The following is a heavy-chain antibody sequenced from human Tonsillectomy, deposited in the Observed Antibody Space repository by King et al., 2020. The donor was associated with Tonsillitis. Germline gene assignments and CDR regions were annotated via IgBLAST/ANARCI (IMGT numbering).Heavy chain of an antibody. D-gene: IGHD5-12*01. Sequence: VQLVGSGGGLVKPGGSLRLSCAASGITFSDVWMSWVRQAPGKGLEYVGRIKSKTDGGTTDYAAPVKGRFTISRDDSKNTLYLQMNSLKTEDTAEYYCTTAGGVLEYSGFDSWDYWGQGTLVTVSS. CDR2: IKSKTDGGTT. CDR1: GITFSDVW. J-gene: IGHJ4*02. V-gene: IGHV3-15*01. CDR3: TTAGGVLEYSGFDSWDY.